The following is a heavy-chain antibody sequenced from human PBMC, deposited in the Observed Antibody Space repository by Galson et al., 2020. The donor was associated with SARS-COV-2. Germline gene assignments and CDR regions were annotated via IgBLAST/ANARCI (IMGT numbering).Heavy chain of an antibody. D-gene: IGHD2-8*02. V-gene: IGHV4-38-2*02. CDR1: GYSISSGYY. CDR2: IYHSGST. J-gene: IGHJ4*02. CDR3: ARDMAVTPGGGDY. Sequence: SESLSLTCAVSGYSISSGYYWGWIRQPPGKGLEWIGSIYHSGSTYYNPSLKSRVTISVDTSKNQFSLKLSSVTAADTAVYYCARDMAVTPGGGDYWGQGTLVTVSS.